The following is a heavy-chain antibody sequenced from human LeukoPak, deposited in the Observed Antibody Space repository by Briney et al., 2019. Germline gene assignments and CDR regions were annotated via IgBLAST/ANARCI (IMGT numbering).Heavy chain of an antibody. CDR2: IHPDGDVR. V-gene: IGHV3-7*01. J-gene: IGHJ4*02. CDR1: AFTFSTYW. D-gene: IGHD4-17*01. CDR3: ARLFGGVTTFDY. Sequence: GESLRLSCAGSAFTFSTYWMSWVRQGPGKGLEWVASIHPDGDVRHYVDSVNGRFTISRDNAKNSLFLQMNSLRTEDTAVYYCARLFGGVTTFDYWGQGTLVSVSS.